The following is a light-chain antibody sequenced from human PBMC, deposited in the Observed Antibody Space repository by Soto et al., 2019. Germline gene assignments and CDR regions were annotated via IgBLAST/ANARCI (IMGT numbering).Light chain of an antibody. V-gene: IGKV1-5*01. CDR1: QSISSW. Sequence: DIQMTQSPSTLSASVGDRVTITCRASQSISSWLAWYQQKPGKAPKLLIYDASTLESGVPSRFTGRGSGTEFTLTISSLQPEDFATYYCQQYGGMWTFGQGTKVDIK. J-gene: IGKJ1*01. CDR2: DAS. CDR3: QQYGGMWT.